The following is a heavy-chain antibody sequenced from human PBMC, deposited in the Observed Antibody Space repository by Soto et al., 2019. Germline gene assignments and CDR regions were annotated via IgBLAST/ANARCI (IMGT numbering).Heavy chain of an antibody. V-gene: IGHV1-3*04. D-gene: IGHD3-22*01. CDR1: GYTFTDYT. CDR2: INTGNGNT. J-gene: IGHJ4*02. Sequence: QVQLVQSGAEEKKPGASVKVSCKASGYTFTDYTMHWVRQAPGQSLEWMGWINTGNGNTKYSQKFQGRVTITRDTSATTAYMELRSLRSEDTAVYYCARKEELWDSSGLDHWGQGTLVTVSS. CDR3: ARKEELWDSSGLDH.